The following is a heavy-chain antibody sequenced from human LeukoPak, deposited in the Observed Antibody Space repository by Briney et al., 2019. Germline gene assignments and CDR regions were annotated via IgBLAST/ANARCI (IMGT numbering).Heavy chain of an antibody. V-gene: IGHV3-48*01. CDR3: ARDRDSSNYYYFDY. J-gene: IGHJ4*02. D-gene: IGHD6-13*01. CDR1: GFTFSSYS. CDR2: ISSSSTI. Sequence: PGGSLRLSCAASGFTFSSYSLNWVRQAPGKGLEWVSYISSSSTIYYADSVKGRFTISRDNAKNSLYLQMNSLRAEDTAVYYCARDRDSSNYYYFDYWGQGTLVTVSS.